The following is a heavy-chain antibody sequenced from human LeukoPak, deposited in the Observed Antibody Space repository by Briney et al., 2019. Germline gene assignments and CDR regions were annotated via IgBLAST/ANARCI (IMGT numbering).Heavy chain of an antibody. J-gene: IGHJ3*02. CDR1: GGSISSYY. Sequence: PSETLSLTCTVSGGSISSYYWSWIRQPPGKGLEWIGYIYYSGSTNYNPSLKSRVTISVDTSKNQFSLKLSSVTAADTAVYYCARVPYYYDSSGYYGFDAFDIWGQGTMVTVSS. CDR2: IYYSGST. CDR3: ARVPYYYDSSGYYGFDAFDI. V-gene: IGHV4-59*01. D-gene: IGHD3-22*01.